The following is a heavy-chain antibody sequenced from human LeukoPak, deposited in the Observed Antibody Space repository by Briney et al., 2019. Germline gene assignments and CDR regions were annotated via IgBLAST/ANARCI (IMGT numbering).Heavy chain of an antibody. V-gene: IGHV3-21*01. J-gene: IGHJ6*02. Sequence: GGSLRLSCAASGFTISSYSMNWVRQAPGKGLEWVSSISSSSSYIYYADSVKGRFTISRDNAKNSLYLQMNSLRAEDTAVYYCARGAGDSGYDYPHYYYGMDVWGQGTTVTVSS. CDR3: ARGAGDSGYDYPHYYYGMDV. D-gene: IGHD5-12*01. CDR2: ISSSSSYI. CDR1: GFTISSYS.